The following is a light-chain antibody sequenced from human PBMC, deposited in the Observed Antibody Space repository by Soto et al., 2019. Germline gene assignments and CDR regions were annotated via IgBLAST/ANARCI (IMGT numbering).Light chain of an antibody. V-gene: IGKV3-11*01. CDR3: QQRSNWHPIT. CDR2: DAS. J-gene: IGKJ5*01. CDR1: PSVSRY. Sequence: EIVLTPYPFTLSLPQGASAPLSCRASPSVSRYLAWYQQKPGQAPRLLIYDASNRATGIPARFSGGGSGTDFTLTIDNLEHEEFAIYYCQQRSNWHPITFGQGTRLEIK.